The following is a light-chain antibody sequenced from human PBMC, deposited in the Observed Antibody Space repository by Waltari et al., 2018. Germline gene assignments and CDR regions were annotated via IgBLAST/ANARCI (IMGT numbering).Light chain of an antibody. J-gene: IGKJ1*01. CDR2: QAS. CDR3: QQCKNSRT. Sequence: IQMTQSPSTLSESVGDRVTITCRASQDISTWVSWFQQKPGKAPKLLFYQASTLQSGVPSRFSGRKSGTEFTLTISSLQPDDFATYYCQQCKNSRTFGHGTRVEVK. CDR1: QDISTW. V-gene: IGKV1-5*03.